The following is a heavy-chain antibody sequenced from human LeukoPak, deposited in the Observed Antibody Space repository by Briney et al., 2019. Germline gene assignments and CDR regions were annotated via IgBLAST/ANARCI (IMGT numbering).Heavy chain of an antibody. CDR2: IKKDGGDK. CDR3: ARTRHTVAGGYFDY. CDR1: GFTFSDYW. Sequence: TGGSLRLSCAASGFTFSDYWMSWVRQAPGKGLEWVANIKKDGGDKYYVDSVKGRFTISRDNAKNSLYLQMNSLRAEDTALYYCARTRHTVAGGYFDYWGQGTLVTVSS. D-gene: IGHD6-19*01. V-gene: IGHV3-7*03. J-gene: IGHJ4*02.